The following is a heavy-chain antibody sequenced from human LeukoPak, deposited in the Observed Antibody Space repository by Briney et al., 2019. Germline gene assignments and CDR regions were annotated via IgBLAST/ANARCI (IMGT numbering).Heavy chain of an antibody. D-gene: IGHD1-26*01. Sequence: PRGSLRLSCAASGFTFSSYGMHWVRQAPGKGLEWVAVIWYDGSNKYYADSVKGRFTISRDNSKNTLYLQMNSLRAEDTAVYYCAKDLRWELSGLNAFDIWGQGTMVTVSS. CDR3: AKDLRWELSGLNAFDI. CDR1: GFTFSSYG. J-gene: IGHJ3*02. V-gene: IGHV3-33*06. CDR2: IWYDGSNK.